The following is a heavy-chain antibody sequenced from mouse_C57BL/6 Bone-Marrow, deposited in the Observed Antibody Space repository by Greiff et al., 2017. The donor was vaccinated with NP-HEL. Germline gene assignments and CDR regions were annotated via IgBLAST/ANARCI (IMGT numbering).Heavy chain of an antibody. CDR3: ARRPLYRSSRYWYFDV. D-gene: IGHD1-1*01. Sequence: QVQLQQSGAELARPGASVKLSCKASGYTFTSYGISWVKQRTGQGLEWIGEIYPRSGNTYYNEKFKGKATLTADKSSSTAYMELRSLTSEDSAVYVCARRPLYRSSRYWYFDVWGTGTTVTVSS. CDR2: IYPRSGNT. CDR1: GYTFTSYG. V-gene: IGHV1-81*01. J-gene: IGHJ1*03.